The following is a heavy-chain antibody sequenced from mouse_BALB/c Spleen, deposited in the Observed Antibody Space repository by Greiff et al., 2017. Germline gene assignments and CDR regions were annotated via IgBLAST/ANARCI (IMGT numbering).Heavy chain of an antibody. J-gene: IGHJ2*01. Sequence: QVTLKVCGPGILQPSQTLSLTCSFSGFSLSTSGMGVSWIRQPSGKGLEWLAHIYWDDDKRYNPSLKSRLTISKDTSSNQVFLKITSVDTADTATYYCARREGTPLYFDYWGQGTTLTVSS. CDR1: GFSLSTSGMG. D-gene: IGHD2-14*01. CDR3: ARREGTPLYFDY. V-gene: IGHV8-12*01. CDR2: IYWDDDK.